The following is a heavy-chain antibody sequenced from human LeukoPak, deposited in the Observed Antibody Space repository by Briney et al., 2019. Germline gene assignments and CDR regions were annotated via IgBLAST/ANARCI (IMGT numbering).Heavy chain of an antibody. CDR2: INHSGST. Sequence: SETLSLTCAVYGGSFSGYYWSWIRQPPGKGLEWIGEINHSGSTNYNPSLKSRVTISVDTSKNQFSLKLSSVTAADTAVYYCARVDMVRLDAFDIWGQGTMVTVSS. CDR1: GGSFSGYY. J-gene: IGHJ3*02. CDR3: ARVDMVRLDAFDI. V-gene: IGHV4-34*01. D-gene: IGHD3-10*01.